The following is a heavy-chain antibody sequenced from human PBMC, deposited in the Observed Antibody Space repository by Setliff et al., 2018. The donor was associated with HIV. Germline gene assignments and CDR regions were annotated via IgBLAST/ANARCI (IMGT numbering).Heavy chain of an antibody. V-gene: IGHV5-51*01. D-gene: IGHD3-3*01. CDR2: IYPGDSDT. CDR1: GYSFTVYW. CDR3: ARQPTDTSGYNNWFDS. Sequence: PGESLKISCKSSGYSFTVYWIAWVRQMPGKGLEWMGFIYPGDSDTRYSPSFQGQVTMSADKSINTAYLQWNSLKASDTAMYYCARQPTDTSGYNNWFDSWGQGTLVTVSS. J-gene: IGHJ5*01.